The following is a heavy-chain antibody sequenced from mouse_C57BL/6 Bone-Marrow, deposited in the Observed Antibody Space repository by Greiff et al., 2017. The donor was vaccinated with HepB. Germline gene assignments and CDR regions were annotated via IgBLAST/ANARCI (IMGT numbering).Heavy chain of an antibody. V-gene: IGHV7-1*01. D-gene: IGHD1-1*01. CDR3: ARAYYYGSSYAMDY. Sequence: EVQVVESGGGLVQSGRSLRLSCATSGFTFSDFYMEWVRQAPGKGLEWIAASRNKANDYTTEYSASVKGRFIVSRDTSQSILSLQMNALRAEDTAIYYCARAYYYGSSYAMDYWGQGTSVTVSS. J-gene: IGHJ4*01. CDR2: SRNKANDYTT. CDR1: GFTFSDFY.